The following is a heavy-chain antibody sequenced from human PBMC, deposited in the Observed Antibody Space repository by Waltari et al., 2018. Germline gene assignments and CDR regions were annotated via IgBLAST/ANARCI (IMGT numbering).Heavy chain of an antibody. V-gene: IGHV3-30*02. J-gene: IGHJ5*02. CDR3: AKKYSRNWFDP. D-gene: IGHD6-6*01. CDR2: IRYDGSNK. Sequence: QVQLVESGGGVVQPGGSLRLSCAASGFTFSSYGMPWVRQAPGKGVEWVEFIRYDGSNKYYADSVKGRFTISRDNSKNTLYLQMNSLRAEDTAVYYCAKKYSRNWFDPWGQGTLVTVSS. CDR1: GFTFSSYG.